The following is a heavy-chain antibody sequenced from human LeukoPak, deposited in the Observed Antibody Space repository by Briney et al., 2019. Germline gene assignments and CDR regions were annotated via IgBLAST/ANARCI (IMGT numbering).Heavy chain of an antibody. D-gene: IGHD6-19*01. CDR1: GGTFSSYA. V-gene: IGHV1-69*13. Sequence: ASVKVSCKASGGTFSSYAISWVRQAPGQGLEWMGGIIPIFGTANYAQKFQGRVTITADESTSTAYMELSSLRSEDTAVYYCATSWYSSGWSLDYWGQGTLVAVSS. CDR3: ATSWYSSGWSLDY. J-gene: IGHJ4*02. CDR2: IIPIFGTA.